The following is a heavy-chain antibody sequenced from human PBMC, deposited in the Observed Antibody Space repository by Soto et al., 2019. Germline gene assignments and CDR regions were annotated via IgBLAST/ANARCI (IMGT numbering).Heavy chain of an antibody. CDR3: ASWRLQGFDP. CDR2: IWYDGSNK. CDR1: GFTFSSYG. J-gene: IGHJ5*02. Sequence: QVQLVESGGGVVQPGRSLRLSCAASGFTFSSYGMHWVRQAPGKGLEWVAVIWYDGSNKYYADSVKGRFTISRDNSKNALYLQMNSLRAEDTAVYYCASWRLQGFDPWGQGTLVTVSS. D-gene: IGHD4-4*01. V-gene: IGHV3-33*01.